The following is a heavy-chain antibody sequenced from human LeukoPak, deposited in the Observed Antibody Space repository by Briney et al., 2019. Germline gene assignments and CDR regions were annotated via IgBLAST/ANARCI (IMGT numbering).Heavy chain of an antibody. CDR2: ISYDGSNK. CDR3: ARPRGCGSARCNNFDY. CDR1: GFTFSSYG. D-gene: IGHD2-2*01. Sequence: HPGRSLRLSCAASGFTFSSYGMHWVRQAPGKGLEWVAVISYDGSNKYYADSVKGRFTISRDNSKNTLYLQMNSLRAEDTAVYYCARPRGCGSARCNNFDYWGQGTLVTVSS. J-gene: IGHJ4*02. V-gene: IGHV3-30*03.